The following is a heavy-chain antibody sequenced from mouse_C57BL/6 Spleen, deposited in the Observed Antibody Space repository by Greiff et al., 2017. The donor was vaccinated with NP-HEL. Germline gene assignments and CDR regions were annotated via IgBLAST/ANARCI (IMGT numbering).Heavy chain of an antibody. CDR2: IHPNSGST. V-gene: IGHV1-64*01. D-gene: IGHD2-12*01. J-gene: IGHJ2*01. Sequence: QVQLQQPGAELVKPGASVKLSCKASGYTFTSYWMHWVKQRPGQGLEWIGMIHPNSGSTNYNEKFKSKATLTVDKSSSTAYMQLSSLTSEDSAVYYCARVSSYYSPYFDYWGQGTTLTVSS. CDR1: GYTFTSYW. CDR3: ARVSSYYSPYFDY.